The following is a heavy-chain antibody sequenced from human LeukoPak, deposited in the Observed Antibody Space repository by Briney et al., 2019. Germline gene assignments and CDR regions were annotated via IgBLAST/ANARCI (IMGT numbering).Heavy chain of an antibody. CDR1: GGSISSHF. D-gene: IGHD2-2*01. CDR2: IYNSGTT. CDR3: ARDYIVVVPAAMSRDYYYYGMDV. J-gene: IGHJ6*02. V-gene: IGHV4-59*11. Sequence: PSKTLSLTCTVSGGSISSHFWSWIRQSPGKRLEWIGNIYNSGTTNYNPSLKSRVTISVDTSKNQFSLKLSSVTAADTAVYYCARDYIVVVPAAMSRDYYYYGMDVWGQGTTVTVSS.